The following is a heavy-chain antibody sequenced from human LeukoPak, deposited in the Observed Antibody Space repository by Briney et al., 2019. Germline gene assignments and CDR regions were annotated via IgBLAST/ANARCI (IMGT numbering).Heavy chain of an antibody. CDR3: ARGSPYLSSSRGPFFDY. V-gene: IGHV3-7*01. CDR1: GFTFSSYW. Sequence: GGSLRLSCAASGFTFSSYWMSWVRQAPGKGLEWVANIKQDGSEKYYVDSVKGRFTISRDNAKYSLYLQMNSLRAEDTAVYYCARGSPYLSSSRGPFFDYWGQGTLVTVSS. J-gene: IGHJ4*02. D-gene: IGHD2-2*02. CDR2: IKQDGSEK.